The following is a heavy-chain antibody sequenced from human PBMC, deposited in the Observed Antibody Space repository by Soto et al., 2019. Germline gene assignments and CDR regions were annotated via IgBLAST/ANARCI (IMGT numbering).Heavy chain of an antibody. Sequence: SCAASGFTFSSYSMNWVRQAPGKGLEWVSYISSSSSTIYYADSVKGRFTISRDNAKNSLYLQMNSLRDEDTAVYYCASIREYYYDSSGYYRGAFDIWGQGTMVTVS. CDR3: ASIREYYYDSSGYYRGAFDI. V-gene: IGHV3-48*02. CDR2: ISSSSSTI. J-gene: IGHJ3*02. D-gene: IGHD3-22*01. CDR1: GFTFSSYS.